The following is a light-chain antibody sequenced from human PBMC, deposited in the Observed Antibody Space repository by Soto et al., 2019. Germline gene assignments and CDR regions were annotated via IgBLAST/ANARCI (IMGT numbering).Light chain of an antibody. CDR2: GAS. V-gene: IGKV3-15*01. CDR1: QNVGNN. Sequence: EIVMTQSPATLSVSPGERATLSCRASQNVGNNLVWYQQKPGQAPRLLIYGASTRAAGIPDRFSGSGSGTEFTLTISGLQSEDFAVYFCQQRNSWPWTFGQGTKVDIK. J-gene: IGKJ1*01. CDR3: QQRNSWPWT.